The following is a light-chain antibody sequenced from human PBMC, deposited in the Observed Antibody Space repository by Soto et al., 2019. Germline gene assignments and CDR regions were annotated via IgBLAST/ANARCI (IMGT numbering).Light chain of an antibody. Sequence: QSALTQPASVSGSPGQSITISCTGTNSDIGGYNYVSWYQQHPGKAPKLMIYDVSNRTSGVSYRFTGSKSGNTASLTISGLQAEDEAEYYCSSYTSRSTLGVFGGGTKLTVL. J-gene: IGLJ2*01. CDR3: SSYTSRSTLGV. V-gene: IGLV2-14*03. CDR2: DVS. CDR1: NSDIGGYNY.